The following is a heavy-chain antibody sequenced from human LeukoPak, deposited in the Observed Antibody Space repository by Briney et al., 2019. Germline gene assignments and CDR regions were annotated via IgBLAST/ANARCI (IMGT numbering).Heavy chain of an antibody. CDR3: ARTVYSYGLISYFDY. CDR2: IKQDGSDK. D-gene: IGHD5-18*01. Sequence: GGSLRLSCAASGFTFVTYSMNWVRQAPGKGQQWVANIKQDGSDKYYVDSVKGRFTISRDNAKNSLYLQMNSLRAEDTAVYYCARTVYSYGLISYFDYWGQGTLVTVSS. J-gene: IGHJ4*02. CDR1: GFTFVTYS. V-gene: IGHV3-7*04.